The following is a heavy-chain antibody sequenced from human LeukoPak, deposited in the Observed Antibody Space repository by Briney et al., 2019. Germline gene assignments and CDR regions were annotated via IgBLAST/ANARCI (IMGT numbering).Heavy chain of an antibody. V-gene: IGHV3-23*01. Sequence: TGGSLRLSCAASGFTFSSYAMSWVRQAPGKGLEWVSAISGSGGSTYCADSVKGRFTISRDNSKNTLYLQMNSLRAEDTAVYYCAIDGPRASNWFDPWGQGTLVTVSS. CDR1: GFTFSSYA. J-gene: IGHJ5*02. D-gene: IGHD1-26*01. CDR2: ISGSGGST. CDR3: AIDGPRASNWFDP.